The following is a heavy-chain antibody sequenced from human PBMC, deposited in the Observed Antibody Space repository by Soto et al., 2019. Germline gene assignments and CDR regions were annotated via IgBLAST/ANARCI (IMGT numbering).Heavy chain of an antibody. V-gene: IGHV1-2*04. Sequence: GASVKVSCKASGYTFTGYYMHWVRQAPGQGLEWMGWINPNSGGTNYAQKFQGWVTMTRDTSISTAYMELSRLRSDDTAVYYCARAPRVPMVRGGSYGMDVWGQGTTVTVSS. D-gene: IGHD3-10*01. CDR3: ARAPRVPMVRGGSYGMDV. CDR1: GYTFTGYY. J-gene: IGHJ6*02. CDR2: INPNSGGT.